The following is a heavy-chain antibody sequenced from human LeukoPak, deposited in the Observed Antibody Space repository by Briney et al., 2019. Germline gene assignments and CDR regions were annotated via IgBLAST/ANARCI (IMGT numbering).Heavy chain of an antibody. D-gene: IGHD4-17*01. V-gene: IGHV3-21*01. J-gene: IGHJ4*02. Sequence: PGGSLRLSCAASGFTFSSYSMNWVRQAPGKGLEWVSSISSSSSYIYYADSVKGRFTISRDNAENSLYLQMNSLRAEDTAVYYCARDDYGDYTRFDYWGQGTLDTVSS. CDR2: ISSSSSYI. CDR1: GFTFSSYS. CDR3: ARDDYGDYTRFDY.